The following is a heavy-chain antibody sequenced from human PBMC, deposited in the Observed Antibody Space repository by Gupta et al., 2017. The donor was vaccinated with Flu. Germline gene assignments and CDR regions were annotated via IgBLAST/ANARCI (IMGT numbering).Heavy chain of an antibody. V-gene: IGHV3-23*01. CDR1: GFTFSSYA. J-gene: IGHJ4*02. D-gene: IGHD2-2*01. CDR3: AKGYCSSTSCYPYYFDY. Sequence: EVQLLESGGGLVQPGGSLRLSCAASGFTFSSYAMSWVRQAPGQGLEWVSAISGSGGSTYYADSVKGRFTISRDNYKNTLYLQMNSLRAEDTAVYYCAKGYCSSTSCYPYYFDYWGQGTLVTVSS. CDR2: ISGSGGST.